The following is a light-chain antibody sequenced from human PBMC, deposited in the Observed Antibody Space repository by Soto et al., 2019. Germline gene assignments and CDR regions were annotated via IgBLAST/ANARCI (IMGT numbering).Light chain of an antibody. CDR3: QQYNTWHPKMA. V-gene: IGKV3-15*01. J-gene: IGKJ1*01. Sequence: VVTQSPAALSVFTGETATLSCRASQSVSSDLAWYQQRPGQAPRLLIYGASTRATGIPARFRGSGSGTEFRLTISSLQSEDFATYYCQQYNTWHPKMAFGRGTKVDI. CDR1: QSVSSD. CDR2: GAS.